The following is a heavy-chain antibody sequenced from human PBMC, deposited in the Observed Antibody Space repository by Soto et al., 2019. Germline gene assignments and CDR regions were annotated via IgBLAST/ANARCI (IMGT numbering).Heavy chain of an antibody. J-gene: IGHJ6*02. Sequence: SVKVSCKASGGTFSSYAISWVRQAPGQGLEWMGGIIPIYGTANYAQKFQGRVTITADESTSTAYMELSSLRSEDTAVYYCARRPAAIGYGMDVWGQGTTVTVSS. D-gene: IGHD2-2*01. CDR3: ARRPAAIGYGMDV. CDR2: IIPIYGTA. V-gene: IGHV1-69*13. CDR1: GGTFSSYA.